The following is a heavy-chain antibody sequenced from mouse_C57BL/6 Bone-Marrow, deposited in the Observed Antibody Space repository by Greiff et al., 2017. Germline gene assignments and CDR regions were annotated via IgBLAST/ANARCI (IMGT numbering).Heavy chain of an antibody. V-gene: IGHV5-15*01. CDR1: GFTFSDYG. D-gene: IGHD2-5*01. CDR2: ISNLAYSI. J-gene: IGHJ3*01. Sequence: DVMLVESGGGLVQPGGSLKLSCAASGFTFSDYGMAWVRQAPRKGPEWVAFISNLAYSIYYADTVTGRFTISRENAKNTLYLEMSSLRSEDTAMYYCARAYYSNYPWFAYWGQGTLVTVSA. CDR3: ARAYYSNYPWFAY.